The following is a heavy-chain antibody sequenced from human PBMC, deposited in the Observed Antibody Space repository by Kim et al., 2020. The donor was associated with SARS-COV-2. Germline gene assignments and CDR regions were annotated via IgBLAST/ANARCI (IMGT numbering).Heavy chain of an antibody. V-gene: IGHV6-1*01. Sequence: SQTLSLTCAISGDSVSSNSAAWNWIRQSPSRGLEWLGRTYYRSKWYNDYAVSVKSRITINPDTSKNQFSLQLNSVTPEDTAVYYCARDSAHRRIGYSSSWYYFDYWGQGTLVTVSS. CDR2: TYYRSKWYN. CDR1: GDSVSSNSAA. J-gene: IGHJ4*02. CDR3: ARDSAHRRIGYSSSWYYFDY. D-gene: IGHD6-13*01.